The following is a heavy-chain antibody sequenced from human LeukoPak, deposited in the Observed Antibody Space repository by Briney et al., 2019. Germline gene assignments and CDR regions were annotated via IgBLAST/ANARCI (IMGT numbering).Heavy chain of an antibody. V-gene: IGHV4-59*12. D-gene: IGHD5-12*01. CDR1: GGSISNYY. Sequence: PSETLSLTCTVSGGSISNYYWTWIRQPPGKGLEYLGHIYYTGSTDYTPSLKSRVTISVDTSKNQFSLKLSSVTAADTAVYYCASTGGWWPRLDYWGQGTLVTVSS. CDR2: IYYTGST. CDR3: ASTGGWWPRLDY. J-gene: IGHJ4*02.